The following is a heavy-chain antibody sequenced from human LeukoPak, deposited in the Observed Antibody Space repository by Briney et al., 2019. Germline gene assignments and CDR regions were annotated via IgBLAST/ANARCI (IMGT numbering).Heavy chain of an antibody. D-gene: IGHD6-13*01. CDR3: ATVTTAAAGGYYYYGMDV. V-gene: IGHV1-24*01. CDR1: GYTLTELS. Sequence: ASVTVSCTVSGYTLTELSMHWVRQAPGKGLEWMGGFDPEDGETNYAQKFQGRVTMTEDTSTDTAYMELSSLRSEDTAVYYCATVTTAAAGGYYYYGMDVWGQGTTVTVSS. J-gene: IGHJ6*02. CDR2: FDPEDGET.